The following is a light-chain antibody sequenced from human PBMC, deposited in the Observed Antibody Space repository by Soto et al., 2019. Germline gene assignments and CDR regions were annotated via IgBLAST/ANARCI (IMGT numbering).Light chain of an antibody. J-gene: IGKJ3*01. CDR2: DAS. CDR3: QPYDYLLFT. CDR1: QDISNY. V-gene: IGKV1-33*01. Sequence: DIQMTQSPSSLPASVGDRVTITCKASQDISNYLNWYQQKPGKAPKLLIYDASNLETGVPSRFSGSGSGTDFTFIISSLQQEDIVTYCYQPYDYLLFTFGRGTKVDIK.